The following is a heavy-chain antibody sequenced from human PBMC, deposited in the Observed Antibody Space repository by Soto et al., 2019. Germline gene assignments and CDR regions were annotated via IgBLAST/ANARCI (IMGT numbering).Heavy chain of an antibody. D-gene: IGHD6-19*01. CDR2: SNHSGGA. J-gene: IGHJ4*02. Sequence: QVQLQQSGAGLLKPSETLSLTCAVYGESFSGHIWTWIRQTPGKGLQWIGQSNHSGGASYNPSLKSRVTISVHASNSQFSLELSSVTAADTAVYYGARGLITGSHYSGGWYYFDSWGQGTQVTVSS. CDR3: ARGLITGSHYSGGWYYFDS. CDR1: GESFSGHI. V-gene: IGHV4-34*01.